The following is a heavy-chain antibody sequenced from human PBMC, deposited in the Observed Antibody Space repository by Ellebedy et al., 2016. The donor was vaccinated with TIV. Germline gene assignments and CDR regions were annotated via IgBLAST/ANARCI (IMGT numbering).Heavy chain of an antibody. CDR1: GGSISNSYYY. D-gene: IGHD6-19*01. CDR2: IHYSGTT. J-gene: IGHJ5*02. V-gene: IGHV4-39*01. CDR3: ASPSTDKYTSGWHPFDP. Sequence: MPSETLSLTCTVSGGSISNSYYYWGWIRQPPGKGLEWIGSIHYSGTTYYNPSLKSRVTISVDTSKNEISLKLSSVTAADTAVYYCASPSTDKYTSGWHPFDPWGQGTLVTVSS.